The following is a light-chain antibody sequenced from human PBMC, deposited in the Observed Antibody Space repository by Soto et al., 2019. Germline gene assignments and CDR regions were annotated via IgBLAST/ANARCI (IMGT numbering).Light chain of an antibody. CDR2: EVS. CDR1: SSDVGGYNY. J-gene: IGLJ1*01. Sequence: QSVLTQPASVSGSPGQSITISCTGTSSDVGGYNYVSWYQHHPGKAPKLMIYEVSNRPSGVSNRSSGSKSGNTASLTISGLLAEDEADYYCSSYTSSSTYVFGTGTKVTVL. V-gene: IGLV2-14*01. CDR3: SSYTSSSTYV.